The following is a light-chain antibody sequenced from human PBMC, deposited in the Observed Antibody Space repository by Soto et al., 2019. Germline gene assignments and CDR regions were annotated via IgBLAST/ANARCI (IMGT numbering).Light chain of an antibody. Sequence: DIQMTQPPSSLSAPVGGRVTFTCRASQNISRFLNWYQQKPGKAPRLLIYGAYTLLGGVPSRFSGSGSGAEFTLSISSLQPEDFATYYGQQSYNTPYTCGQGTRLEIK. CDR1: QNISRF. CDR2: GAY. V-gene: IGKV1-39*01. J-gene: IGKJ2*01. CDR3: QQSYNTPYT.